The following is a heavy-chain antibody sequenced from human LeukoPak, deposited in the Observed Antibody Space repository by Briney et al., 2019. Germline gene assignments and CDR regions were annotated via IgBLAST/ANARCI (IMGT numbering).Heavy chain of an antibody. Sequence: GGSLKLSCAASRFIFSNYYMSWIRQAPGKGLEWVANIKQDGSEKYYVDSVKGRFTISRDNAKNSVSLQMNSLRAEDTAVYYCARNKYYDRYFDSWGQGILVTVSS. CDR2: IKQDGSEK. D-gene: IGHD3-22*01. V-gene: IGHV3-7*01. J-gene: IGHJ4*02. CDR3: ARNKYYDRYFDS. CDR1: RFIFSNYY.